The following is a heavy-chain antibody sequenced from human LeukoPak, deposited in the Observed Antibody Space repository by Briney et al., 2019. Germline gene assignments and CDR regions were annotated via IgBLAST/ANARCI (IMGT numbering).Heavy chain of an antibody. V-gene: IGHV1-2*06. CDR2: INPNSGGT. D-gene: IGHD4-17*01. Sequence: ASVKVSCKASGYTFTGYYLHWVRQAPGQGLEWMGRINPNSGGTNYAQKFQGRVTMTRDTSISTAYMELSRLRSDDTAVYYCARAASSIHDYGDSVYYFDYWGQGTLVTVSS. J-gene: IGHJ4*02. CDR3: ARAASSIHDYGDSVYYFDY. CDR1: GYTFTGYY.